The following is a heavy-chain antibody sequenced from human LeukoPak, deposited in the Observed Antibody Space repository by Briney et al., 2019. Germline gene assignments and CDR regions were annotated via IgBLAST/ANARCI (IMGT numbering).Heavy chain of an antibody. CDR3: ARDSTTVTTGY. D-gene: IGHD4-11*01. J-gene: IGHJ4*02. V-gene: IGHV1-69*04. CDR2: IIPILGIA. Sequence: ASVKVSCKASGGTFSSYTISWVRQAPGQGLEWMGRIIPILGIANYAQKFQGRVTIPADKSTSTAYMELSSLRSEDPAVYYCARDSTTVTTGYWGQGTLVTVSS. CDR1: GGTFSSYT.